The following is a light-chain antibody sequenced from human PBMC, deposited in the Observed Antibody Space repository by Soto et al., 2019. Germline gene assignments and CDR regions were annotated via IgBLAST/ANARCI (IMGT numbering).Light chain of an antibody. CDR3: QQYHKWPIT. Sequence: IVMTQSPATLSVSPGEGATLSCRASQSVNSNLAWYRHKPGQAPRLLIYRAFTRAAGLPDRFSGSGSGTEFTLTISSLQSEDFAVYYCQQYHKWPITFGQGRRLE. J-gene: IGKJ5*01. CDR1: QSVNSN. CDR2: RAF. V-gene: IGKV3-15*01.